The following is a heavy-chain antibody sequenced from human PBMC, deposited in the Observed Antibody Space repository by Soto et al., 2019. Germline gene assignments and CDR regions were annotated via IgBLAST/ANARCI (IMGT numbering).Heavy chain of an antibody. D-gene: IGHD5-18*01. CDR1: GFTFNHYW. CDR3: ATHSFDNLSAGDS. Sequence: EVQVVESGGGLVQPGRSLRLSCAASGFTFNHYWMAWVRQAPGKGLEWVANIKQDGSEKYYVDSVQGRFTISRDNAKNSVYLQMNSLRAEDTAVYYCATHSFDNLSAGDSWGQGTLVTVSS. CDR2: IKQDGSEK. J-gene: IGHJ4*02. V-gene: IGHV3-7*01.